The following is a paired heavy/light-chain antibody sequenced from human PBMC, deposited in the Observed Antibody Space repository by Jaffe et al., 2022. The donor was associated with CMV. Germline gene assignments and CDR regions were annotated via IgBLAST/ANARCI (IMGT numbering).Heavy chain of an antibody. V-gene: IGHV4-39*01. CDR2: TYYSGSA. D-gene: IGHD2-21*02. Sequence: QLQLQESGPGLVKPSETLSLTCTVSGATISSKSYYWGWIRQPPGKGPEWIGSTYYSGSATYNPSLKSRVTISVDTSKEQFSVRLSSVTAADTAVYYCARHRVKRGMVLTAIPYYFDYWGQGALVTVSS. CDR3: ARHRVKRGMVLTAIPYYFDY. J-gene: IGHJ4*02. CDR1: GATISSKSYY.
Light chain of an antibody. J-gene: IGKJ4*01. Sequence: EVVLTQSPATLSLSPGEGATLSCRASQSVSRNLAWYQQKPGQAPRLLIYDASNRATGIPARFSGRGSGTDFTLTISSLEPEDFAIYYCQQRSDWPRGLTFGGGTRVEIK. CDR1: QSVSRN. V-gene: IGKV3-11*01. CDR3: QQRSDWPRGLT. CDR2: DAS.